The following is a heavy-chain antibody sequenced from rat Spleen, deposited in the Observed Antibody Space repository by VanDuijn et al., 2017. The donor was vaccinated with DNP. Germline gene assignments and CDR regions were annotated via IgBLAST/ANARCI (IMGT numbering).Heavy chain of an antibody. J-gene: IGHJ2*01. V-gene: IGHV5S23*01. Sequence: EVQLVESGGGLVQAGRSLKLSCAASGFTFSDYNMAWVRQAPTKGLEWVTTISASGGSTYYRDSVKGRFTVSRNNAESTLYLQMNSLRSEDTATYYCAKGGDYGGFDYWGQGVMVTVSS. CDR3: AKGGDYGGFDY. D-gene: IGHD1-11*01. CDR2: ISASGGST. CDR1: GFTFSDYN.